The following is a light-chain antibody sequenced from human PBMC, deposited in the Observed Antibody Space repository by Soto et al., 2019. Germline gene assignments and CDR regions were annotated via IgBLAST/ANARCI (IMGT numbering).Light chain of an antibody. CDR2: DAS. J-gene: IGKJ5*01. Sequence: EVLMTQSPATLSVSPGERATLSCRASQSVSGKLAWYQQKPGQAPRLLIYDASTRATGIPARFSGSGSGTDFTLTISSLEPEDSAVYYCQQRNIWPPVTFGQGTRLEIK. V-gene: IGKV3-15*01. CDR3: QQRNIWPPVT. CDR1: QSVSGK.